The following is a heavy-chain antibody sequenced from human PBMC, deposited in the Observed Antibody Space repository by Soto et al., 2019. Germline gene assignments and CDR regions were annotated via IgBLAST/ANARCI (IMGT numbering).Heavy chain of an antibody. J-gene: IGHJ6*02. D-gene: IGHD3-10*01. CDR3: AKDPGPTNYYYYGMDV. Sequence: QVQLVESGGGVVQPGRSLRLSCAASGFTFSSYGMHWVRQAPGKGLEWVAVISYDGSNKYYADSVKGRFTISRDNSKNTLYLQMNSLRAEDTAVYYCAKDPGPTNYYYYGMDVWGHGTTVTVSS. V-gene: IGHV3-30*18. CDR1: GFTFSSYG. CDR2: ISYDGSNK.